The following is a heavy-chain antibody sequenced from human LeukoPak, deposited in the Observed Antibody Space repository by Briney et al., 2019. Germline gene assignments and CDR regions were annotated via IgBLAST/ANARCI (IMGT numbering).Heavy chain of an antibody. CDR2: INAGNGNT. CDR1: GYTFTSYA. V-gene: IGHV1-3*01. Sequence: ASVKVSCKASGYTFTSYAMHWVRQAPGQRLEWMGWINAGNGNTKYSQKFQGRVTITRDTSASTAYMELGSLRSEDTAVYYCARIGRSCYFDYWGQGTPVTVSS. D-gene: IGHD2-15*01. CDR3: ARIGRSCYFDY. J-gene: IGHJ4*02.